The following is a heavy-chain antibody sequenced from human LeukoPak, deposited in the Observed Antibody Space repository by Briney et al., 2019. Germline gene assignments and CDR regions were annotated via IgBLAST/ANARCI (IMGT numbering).Heavy chain of an antibody. CDR1: GYTFTSYD. J-gene: IGHJ6*02. V-gene: IGHV1-8*01. CDR3: ARQIGRERYYYYGMDV. D-gene: IGHD1-1*01. Sequence: ASVKVSCKASGYTFTSYDINWVRQATGQGLEWMGWMNPNSGNTGYAQKFQGRVTMTRNTSISTAYMELSSLRSEDTAVYYCARQIGRERYYYYGMDVWGQGTTVTVSS. CDR2: MNPNSGNT.